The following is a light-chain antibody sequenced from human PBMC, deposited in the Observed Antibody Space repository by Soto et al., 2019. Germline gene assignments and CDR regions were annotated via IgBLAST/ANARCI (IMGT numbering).Light chain of an antibody. Sequence: EIVMTQSPGTLSLSPGERATLSCRASQSVSTNLAWYQQIPGQAPRLLIYGASTRATGIPARFSGSGSGTEFTLAVSILQSEDFAVYYCQHYNDWPQTFGLGTKVDIK. CDR2: GAS. V-gene: IGKV3-15*01. CDR1: QSVSTN. J-gene: IGKJ1*01. CDR3: QHYNDWPQT.